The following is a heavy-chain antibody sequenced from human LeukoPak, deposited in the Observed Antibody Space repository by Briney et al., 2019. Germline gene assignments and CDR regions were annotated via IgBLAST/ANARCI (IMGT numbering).Heavy chain of an antibody. J-gene: IGHJ4*02. CDR3: ARDPFLGGPDFLDY. V-gene: IGHV3-30*03. Sequence: GSLRLSCTVSGFHFSDYVVHWVRQAPGKGLEWVAVTSADESIKSYSDSVRGRFTISRDNFKNILYLQMDSLGLEDTAVYFCARDPFLGGPDFLDYWGRGTLVTVSS. D-gene: IGHD1-26*01. CDR1: GFHFSDYV. CDR2: TSADESIK.